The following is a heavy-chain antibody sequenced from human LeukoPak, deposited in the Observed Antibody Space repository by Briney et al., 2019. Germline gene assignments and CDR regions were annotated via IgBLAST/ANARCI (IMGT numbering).Heavy chain of an antibody. CDR3: SRKYCSGGSCPGDAFDI. J-gene: IGHJ3*02. D-gene: IGHD2-15*01. Sequence: ASVKVSCKASGYTFTSYYMHWVRQAPGQGLEWMGIINPSGGSTYYPQKFRGRVTMTRDRSTSTVYMELSSLRSEDTAVYYCSRKYCSGGSCPGDAFDIWGQGTMPTVSS. CDR2: INPSGGST. CDR1: GYTFTSYY. V-gene: IGHV1-46*01.